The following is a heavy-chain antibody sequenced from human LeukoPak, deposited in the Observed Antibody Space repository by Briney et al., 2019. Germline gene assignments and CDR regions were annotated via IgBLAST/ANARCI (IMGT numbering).Heavy chain of an antibody. CDR3: ARDRIAVAGSV. J-gene: IGHJ4*02. Sequence: PGGSLRLSCAASGFTVSSNYMSWVRQAPGKGLEWVSVIYSGGSTYYADSVKGRFTISRDNSKNTLYLQMNSLRAEDTAVYYCARDRIAVAGSVWGQGTLVTVS. D-gene: IGHD6-19*01. CDR2: IYSGGST. V-gene: IGHV3-66*02. CDR1: GFTVSSNY.